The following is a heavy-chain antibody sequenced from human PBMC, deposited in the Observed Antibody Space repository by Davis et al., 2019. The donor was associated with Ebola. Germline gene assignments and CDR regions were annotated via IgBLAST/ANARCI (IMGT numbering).Heavy chain of an antibody. CDR2: IYYSGST. CDR1: GGSITSYY. J-gene: IGHJ4*02. D-gene: IGHD5-18*01. V-gene: IGHV4-59*01. CDR3: ARANTGMVPPEIDS. Sequence: SETLSLTCTVSGGSITSYYWSWIRQPPGKGLEWIGYIYYSGSTNYNPSLKSRVTISVDTSKNQFSLKLSSVTAADTAVYYCARANTGMVPPEIDSWGQGTLVTVSA.